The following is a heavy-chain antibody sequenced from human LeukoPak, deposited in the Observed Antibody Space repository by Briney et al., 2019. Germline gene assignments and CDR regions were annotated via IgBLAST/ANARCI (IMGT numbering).Heavy chain of an antibody. Sequence: GASVKVSCKASGYTFTSYGISWVRQAPGQGLEWMGWISAYNGNTNYAQKLQGRVTMTTDTSTSTAYMELRSLRSEDTAVYYCAREAVTRYCSGGSCSWFDPWGQGTLVTVSS. CDR3: AREAVTRYCSGGSCSWFDP. V-gene: IGHV1-18*01. CDR2: ISAYNGNT. J-gene: IGHJ5*02. CDR1: GYTFTSYG. D-gene: IGHD2-15*01.